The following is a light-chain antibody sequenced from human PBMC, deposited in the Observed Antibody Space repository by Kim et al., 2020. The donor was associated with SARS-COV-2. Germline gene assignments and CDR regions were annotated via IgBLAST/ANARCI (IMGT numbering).Light chain of an antibody. CDR1: QSVGSY. V-gene: IGKV3-11*01. CDR3: QQRNDWPQT. Sequence: SPGERATLSCRASQSVGSYLAWYQQKPGQAPRLLIYDASNRATAIPDRFTGSGSGTDFTLTISSLEPEDCAVYFCQQRNDWPQTFGQGTKVDIK. J-gene: IGKJ1*01. CDR2: DAS.